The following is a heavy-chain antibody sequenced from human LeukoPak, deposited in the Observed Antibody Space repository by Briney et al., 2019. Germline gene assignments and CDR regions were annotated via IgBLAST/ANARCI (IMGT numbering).Heavy chain of an antibody. D-gene: IGHD3-22*01. J-gene: IGHJ3*02. CDR3: AADGPADLFDGSEDPPRDAFEI. CDR1: GFTFSSST. Sequence: ASVKVSCKASGFTFSSSTMQWVRQARGQRLEWIGWIVVGSGNTNYAQKFQERVTISRDMSTSTAYMELSSLTSEDTAVFYCAADGPADLFDGSEDPPRDAFEIWGQGTMVTVSS. CDR2: IVVGSGNT. V-gene: IGHV1-58*02.